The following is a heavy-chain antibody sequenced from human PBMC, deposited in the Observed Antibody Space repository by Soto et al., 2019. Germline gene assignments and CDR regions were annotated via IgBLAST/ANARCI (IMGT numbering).Heavy chain of an antibody. J-gene: IGHJ6*02. Sequence: GSLRFSCAASGFTFSSYAMSWVRQAPGKGLEWVSAISGSGGSTYYADSVKGRFTISRDNSKNTLYLQMNSLRAEDTAVYYCARDLRVGTASHGMDVWGQGTMVTVSS. CDR2: ISGSGGST. CDR1: GFTFSSYA. D-gene: IGHD1-26*01. CDR3: ARDLRVGTASHGMDV. V-gene: IGHV3-23*01.